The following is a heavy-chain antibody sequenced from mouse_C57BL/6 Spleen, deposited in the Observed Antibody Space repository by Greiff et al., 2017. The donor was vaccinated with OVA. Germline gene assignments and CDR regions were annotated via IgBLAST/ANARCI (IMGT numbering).Heavy chain of an antibody. CDR2: LDPETGGT. Sequence: ESGAELVRPGASVTLSCKASGYTFTDYEMHWVKQTPVHGLEWIGALDPETGGTAYNQKFKGKAILTADKSSSTAYMELRSLTSEDSAVYYCTRGGYDYDFAYWGQGTLVTVSA. J-gene: IGHJ3*01. CDR1: GYTFTDYE. D-gene: IGHD2-4*01. CDR3: TRGGYDYDFAY. V-gene: IGHV1-15*01.